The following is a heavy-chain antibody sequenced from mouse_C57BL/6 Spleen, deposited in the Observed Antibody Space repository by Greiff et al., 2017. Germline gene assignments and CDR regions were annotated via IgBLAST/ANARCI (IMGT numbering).Heavy chain of an antibody. CDR1: GFTFSDYG. V-gene: IGHV5-17*01. J-gene: IGHJ2*01. CDR3: ARGDDYGVYFDY. Sequence: EVMLVESGGGLVKPGGSLKLSCAASGFTFSDYGMHWVRQAPEKGLEWVAYISSGSSTIYYADTVKGRFTISRDNAKNTLFLQMTSLRSEDTAVYYCARGDDYGVYFDYWGQGTTLTVSS. CDR2: ISSGSSTI. D-gene: IGHD2-4*01.